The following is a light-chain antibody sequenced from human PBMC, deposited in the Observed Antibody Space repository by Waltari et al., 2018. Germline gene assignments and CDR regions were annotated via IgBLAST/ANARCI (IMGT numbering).Light chain of an antibody. CDR1: QSVSSN. CDR2: GAS. V-gene: IGKV3-15*01. CDR3: QQYNNWLT. J-gene: IGKJ1*01. Sequence: EIVMTQSPATLSVSPGERATLSCRASQSVSSNLAWYQQKPGQAPRLLIYGASTRATGIPARFGGSGSGTEFTLTISSLQSEDFAVYYCQQYNNWLTFGQGTKVEIK.